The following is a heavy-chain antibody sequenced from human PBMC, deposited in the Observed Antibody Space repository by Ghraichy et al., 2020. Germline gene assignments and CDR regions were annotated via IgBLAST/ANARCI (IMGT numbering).Heavy chain of an antibody. CDR3: ARDGYYDFWSGYSGAFDI. J-gene: IGHJ3*02. D-gene: IGHD3-3*01. Sequence: SETLSLTCTVSGGSISSYYWSWIRQPPGKGLEWIGYIYYSGSTNYNPSLKSRVTISVDTSKNQFSLKLSSVTAADTAVYYCARDGYYDFWSGYSGAFDIWGQGTMVTISS. V-gene: IGHV4-59*01. CDR1: GGSISSYY. CDR2: IYYSGST.